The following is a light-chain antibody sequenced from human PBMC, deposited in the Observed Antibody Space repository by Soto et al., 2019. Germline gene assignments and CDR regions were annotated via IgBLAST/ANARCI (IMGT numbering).Light chain of an antibody. CDR3: QQYNSHSLYS. CDR1: QNIRSW. V-gene: IGKV1-5*01. CDR2: FAS. J-gene: IGKJ2*01. Sequence: DIQVTQSPSILSASVGDRVTITCRASQNIRSWLAWYQQKPGKAPKLLIYFASKLESGVPSRFSGSGSGTEYTLTISSLQPEDFATYYCQQYNSHSLYSFGQGTKLEIK.